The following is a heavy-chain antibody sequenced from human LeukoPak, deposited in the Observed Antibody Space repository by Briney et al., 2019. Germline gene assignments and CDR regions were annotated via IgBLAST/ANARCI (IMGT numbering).Heavy chain of an antibody. CDR1: GYTFTSYG. CDR3: ARDNPLAAAGAGYTK. CDR2: ISAYNGNT. Sequence: GASVKVSCKASGYTFTSYGISWVRQAPGQGLEWMGWISAYNGNTNYAQKLQGRVTMTTDTSTSTAYMELRSLRSDDTAVYYCARDNPLAAAGAGYTKWGQGTLVTVSS. D-gene: IGHD6-13*01. V-gene: IGHV1-18*01. J-gene: IGHJ4*02.